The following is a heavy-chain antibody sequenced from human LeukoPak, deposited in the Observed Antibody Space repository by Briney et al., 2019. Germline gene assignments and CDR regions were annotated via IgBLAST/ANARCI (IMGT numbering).Heavy chain of an antibody. Sequence: PGGSLRLSCAASGFTFSRYCMHWVRQAPGKGLVWVSRIKSDGRSASYADWVKGRFTISTDNAKNTLYLQMNSLRVEDTAVYYCALGYDYHGPDEFDVWGQGTVVTVSS. V-gene: IGHV3-74*01. D-gene: IGHD4/OR15-4a*01. CDR1: GFTFSRYC. CDR3: ALGYDYHGPDEFDV. J-gene: IGHJ3*01. CDR2: IKSDGRSA.